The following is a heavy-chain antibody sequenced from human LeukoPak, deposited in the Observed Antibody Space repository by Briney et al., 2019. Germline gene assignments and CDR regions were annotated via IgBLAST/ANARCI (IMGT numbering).Heavy chain of an antibody. CDR3: ARDRWHCRVNCDSVYYFALDV. V-gene: IGHV1-3*01. CDR2: INPGNGDT. D-gene: IGHD2-15*01. CDR1: GYTFTSYA. J-gene: IGHJ6*02. Sequence: ASVKVSCKASGYTFTSYAMHWVRQAPGQRLEWMGWINPGNGDTKYSQDFQGRVTINTDTSAATAYVELNSLTSEDTAVYYCARDRWHCRVNCDSVYYFALDVWGQGTTVTVSS.